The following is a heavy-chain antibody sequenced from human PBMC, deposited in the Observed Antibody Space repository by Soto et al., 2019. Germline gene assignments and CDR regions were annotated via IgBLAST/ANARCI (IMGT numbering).Heavy chain of an antibody. CDR1: GESFRRYF. J-gene: IGHJ4*02. CDR2: INHSGNT. CDR3: ARGWYNSGWYYNY. V-gene: IGHV4-34*01. D-gene: IGHD6-19*01. Sequence: QVQLQQWGAGLLKPSETLSLTCAVYGESFRRYFWSWIRQPPGKGLEWIGEINHSGNTNYNPFLKSRVXXSXDXXKNQFSLKLNSVTAADTAVYYCARGWYNSGWYYNYWGQGTLVTVSS.